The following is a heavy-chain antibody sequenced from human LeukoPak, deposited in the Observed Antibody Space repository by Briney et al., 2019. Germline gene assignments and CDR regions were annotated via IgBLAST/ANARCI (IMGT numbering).Heavy chain of an antibody. CDR3: ARTTSFTASGYDY. D-gene: IGHD6-25*01. J-gene: IGHJ4*02. CDR2: INPNNGDS. Sequence: ASVKVSCKASGYTFTNYHINWVRQATGQGFEWMGWINPNNGDSGFAQKFQGRVTITRDTAMTTAYMELSSLTSEDTAIYFCARTTSFTASGYDYWGQGTLVTVSS. V-gene: IGHV1-8*03. CDR1: GYTFTNYH.